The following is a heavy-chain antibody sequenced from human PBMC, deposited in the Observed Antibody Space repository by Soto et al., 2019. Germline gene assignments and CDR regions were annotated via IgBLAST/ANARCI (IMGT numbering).Heavy chain of an antibody. Sequence: GASVKVSCKASGGTFSSYTISWVRQAPGQGLEWMGRIIPILGIANYAQKFQGRVTITADKSTSTAYMELSSLRSEDTAVYYCARELRRLVAATLYYFDYWGQGTLVTVS. D-gene: IGHD2-15*01. CDR2: IIPILGIA. J-gene: IGHJ4*02. CDR3: ARELRRLVAATLYYFDY. CDR1: GGTFSSYT. V-gene: IGHV1-69*04.